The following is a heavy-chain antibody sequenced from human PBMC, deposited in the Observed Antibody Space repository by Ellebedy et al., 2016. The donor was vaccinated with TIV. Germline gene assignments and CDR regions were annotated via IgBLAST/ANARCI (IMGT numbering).Heavy chain of an antibody. CDR3: AAVQYWEAVFDM. Sequence: GESLKISCAASGFIFSGYWMHWVRQAPGKGLVWVSRINSDGSDPAYADSVRGRFTISRDNAKNTLYLQMNRLRAEDTAVYYCAAVQYWEAVFDMWGQGTMVTVSS. D-gene: IGHD2-8*02. J-gene: IGHJ3*02. V-gene: IGHV3-74*01. CDR1: GFIFSGYW. CDR2: INSDGSDP.